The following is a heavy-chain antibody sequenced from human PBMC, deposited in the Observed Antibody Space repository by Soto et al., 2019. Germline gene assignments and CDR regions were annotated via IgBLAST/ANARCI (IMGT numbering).Heavy chain of an antibody. Sequence: SETLSLTCTVSGGSISSGGYYWSWIRQHPGKGLEWIGYIYYSGSTYYNPSLKSRVTISVDTSKSQFSLKLSSVTAADTAVYYCARAQDIVVVPAANNWFDPWGQGTLVTVSS. CDR3: ARAQDIVVVPAANNWFDP. CDR1: GGSISSGGYY. J-gene: IGHJ5*02. CDR2: IYYSGST. V-gene: IGHV4-31*03. D-gene: IGHD2-2*01.